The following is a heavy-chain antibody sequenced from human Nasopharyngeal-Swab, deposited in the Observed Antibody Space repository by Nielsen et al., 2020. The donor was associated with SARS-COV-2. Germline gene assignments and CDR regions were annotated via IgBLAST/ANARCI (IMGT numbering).Heavy chain of an antibody. CDR3: ARLQWEYCSSTSCYSDYYYYMDV. CDR1: GYTFTSYG. D-gene: IGHD2-2*02. V-gene: IGHV1-18*01. J-gene: IGHJ6*03. Sequence: ASVEVSCKASGYTFTSYGISWVRQAPGQGLEWMGWISAYNGNTNYAQKLQGRVTMTTDTSTSTAYMELRSLRSDDTAVYYCARLQWEYCSSTSCYSDYYYYMDVWGKGTTVTVSS. CDR2: ISAYNGNT.